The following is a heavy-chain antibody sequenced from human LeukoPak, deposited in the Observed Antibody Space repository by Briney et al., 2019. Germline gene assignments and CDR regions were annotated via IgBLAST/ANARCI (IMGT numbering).Heavy chain of an antibody. D-gene: IGHD3-3*01. CDR1: GFTFCSYA. Sequence: GGSLRLSCAASGFTFCSYAMGWVRQAPGKGLEWVSAISGSGGSTYYADSVKGRFTISRDNSKNTLYLQMNSLRAEDTAVYYCARGPYDFWSGYLYWGQGTLVTVSS. V-gene: IGHV3-23*01. J-gene: IGHJ4*02. CDR3: ARGPYDFWSGYLY. CDR2: ISGSGGST.